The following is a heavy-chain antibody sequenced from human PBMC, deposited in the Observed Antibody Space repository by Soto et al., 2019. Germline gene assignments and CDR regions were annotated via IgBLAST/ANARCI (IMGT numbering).Heavy chain of an antibody. CDR3: ARAQRGLAYCGGDYYWFDP. J-gene: IGHJ5*02. CDR1: GFTVSSNY. Sequence: GGSLRLSCAASGFTVSSNYMSWVRQAPGKGLEWVSVIYSGCSTYYADSVKGRFTISRHNSKNTLYLQMNSLRAEDTAVYYCARAQRGLAYCGGDYYWFDPWGQGTLVTVSS. V-gene: IGHV3-66*01. D-gene: IGHD2-21*02. CDR2: IYSGCST.